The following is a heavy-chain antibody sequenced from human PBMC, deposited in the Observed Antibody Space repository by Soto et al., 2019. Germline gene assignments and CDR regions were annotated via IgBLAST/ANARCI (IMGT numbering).Heavy chain of an antibody. CDR1: GSTLSEFS. J-gene: IGHJ4*02. CDR2: YVPEDGKT. V-gene: IGHV1-24*01. Sequence: QVQLEQSGADVKKPGASVRVSCKISGSTLSEFSMHWVRQATGKGLEWMGGYVPEDGKTIYAPKFQDRVIMTEDTSTDTAYMELSSLRSEDTAVYCCATVVGWGFIYSLPYWGQGNPVTASS. D-gene: IGHD1-26*01. CDR3: ATVVGWGFIYSLPY.